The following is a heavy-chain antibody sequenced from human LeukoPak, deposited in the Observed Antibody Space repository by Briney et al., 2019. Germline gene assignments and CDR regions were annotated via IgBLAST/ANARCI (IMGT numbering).Heavy chain of an antibody. J-gene: IGHJ4*02. CDR3: AKDESSGYYYFDY. Sequence: AGGSLRLSCAASGFTFSSYAMSWVRQAPGKGLEWVSAISNSGGSTYYADSVKGRFTISRDNSKNMLYLQMNSLRAEDTAVYYCAKDESSGYYYFDYWGQGALVTVSS. CDR2: ISNSGGST. V-gene: IGHV3-23*01. D-gene: IGHD3-22*01. CDR1: GFTFSSYA.